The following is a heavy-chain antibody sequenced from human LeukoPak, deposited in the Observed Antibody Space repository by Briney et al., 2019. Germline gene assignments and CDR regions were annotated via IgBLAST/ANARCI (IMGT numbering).Heavy chain of an antibody. CDR2: ITDSGSTI. J-gene: IGHJ5*02. D-gene: IGHD6-13*01. Sequence: PGGSLRLSCAASGFTFSSYEMNWVRQAPGKGLEWVSYITDSGSTIYYADSVKGRFTISRDNSKNTLYLQVNSLRAEDTAVYYCAREKIAAAGYNWFDPWGQGTLVTVSS. V-gene: IGHV3-48*03. CDR3: AREKIAAAGYNWFDP. CDR1: GFTFSSYE.